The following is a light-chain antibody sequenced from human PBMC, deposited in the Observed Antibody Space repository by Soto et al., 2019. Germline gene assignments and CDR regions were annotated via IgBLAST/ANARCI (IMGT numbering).Light chain of an antibody. CDR1: QSISSY. Sequence: DIQMTQSPSSLSASVGDRVTITCRASQSISSYLNWYQQKPGKAPKLLIYGASSLQSGVPSRLSGSGSGTHFTLTISSLQPEDFATYYCQQSFSTPRTFXQGTKVDI. J-gene: IGKJ1*01. CDR2: GAS. CDR3: QQSFSTPRT. V-gene: IGKV1-39*01.